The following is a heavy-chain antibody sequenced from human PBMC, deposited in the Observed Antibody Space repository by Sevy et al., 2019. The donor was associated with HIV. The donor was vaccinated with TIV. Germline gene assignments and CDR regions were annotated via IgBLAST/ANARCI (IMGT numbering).Heavy chain of an antibody. CDR2: ISATGGST. D-gene: IGHD2-21*02. CDR3: AKTLQKLPFHPHYFDY. V-gene: IGHV3-23*01. CDR1: GFTLGSYT. J-gene: IGHJ4*02. Sequence: GESLKISCAASGFTLGSYTMNWGRQAPGKGLEWVATISATGGSTYYADSVKGRFTISRDVSKGILYLQMNSLTAEDTAIFYCAKTLQKLPFHPHYFDYWGQRTLVTVSS.